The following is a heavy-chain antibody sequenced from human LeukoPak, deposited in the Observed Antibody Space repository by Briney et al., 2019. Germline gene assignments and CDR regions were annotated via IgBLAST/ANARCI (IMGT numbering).Heavy chain of an antibody. V-gene: IGHV4-31*03. J-gene: IGHJ4*02. CDR2: IYYSGST. Sequence: PSETLSLTCTVSGGSISSGGYYWSWIRQHPGKGLEWIGYIYYSGSTYYNPSLKSRVTISVDTSKNQFSLKLSSVTAADTAVYYCARSVVLGVIAFGYWGQGTLVTVSS. CDR1: GGSISSGGYY. D-gene: IGHD3-10*01. CDR3: ARSVVLGVIAFGY.